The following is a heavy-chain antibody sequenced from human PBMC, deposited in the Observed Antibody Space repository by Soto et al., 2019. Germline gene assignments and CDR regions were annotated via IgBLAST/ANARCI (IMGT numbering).Heavy chain of an antibody. CDR2: IWYDGSNK. D-gene: IGHD4-17*01. CDR3: ARDLRTYLGDYYSGMDV. V-gene: IGHV3-33*01. CDR1: GFTFSTYG. Sequence: GGSLRLSCAASGFTFSTYGMHWVRQAPGKGLEWVALIWYDGSNKYYADSLKGRFTISRDNSKNTLYLQMNSLRAEDTAVYYCARDLRTYLGDYYSGMDVWGQGTSVTVSS. J-gene: IGHJ6*02.